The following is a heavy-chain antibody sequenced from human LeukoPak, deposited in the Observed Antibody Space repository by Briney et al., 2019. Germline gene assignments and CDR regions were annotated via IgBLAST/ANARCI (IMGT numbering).Heavy chain of an antibody. CDR1: GVFISSYY. Sequence: SETLSLTCTVSGVFISSYYWSWIRQPAGKGLEWIGRMYISGSTNYNPSLKSRVTMSVDTSKNQFSLKLNSVSAADTAVYYCARGYGSGSYYRPFDYWGQGTLVTVSS. V-gene: IGHV4-4*07. CDR3: ARGYGSGSYYRPFDY. J-gene: IGHJ4*02. CDR2: MYISGST. D-gene: IGHD3-10*01.